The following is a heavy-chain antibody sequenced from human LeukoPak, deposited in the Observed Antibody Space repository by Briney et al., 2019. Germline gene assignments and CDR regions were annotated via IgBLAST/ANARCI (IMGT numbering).Heavy chain of an antibody. D-gene: IGHD2-2*01. V-gene: IGHV1-18*01. CDR3: ARDGTFFSSQLDY. J-gene: IGHJ4*02. CDR1: GYTFTSYG. CDR2: LSAYNGNT. Sequence: GASVKLSCKASGYTFTSYGISWVRQAPGQGLEWMGRLSAYNGNTNYAQKLQGRVTMTTDTSTTTAYMELRSLRSDDTAVYYCARDGTFFSSQLDYWGQGTLVTVSS.